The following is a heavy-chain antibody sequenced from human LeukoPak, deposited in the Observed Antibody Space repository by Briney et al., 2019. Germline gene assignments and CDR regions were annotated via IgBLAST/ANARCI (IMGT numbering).Heavy chain of an antibody. Sequence: PSETLSLTCTVSGGSIGTYYWSWIRQPPGKGLEWIGYVYYSGSTKYNPSLKSRVTISVDTSKNQFSLKLSSVTAADTAVYYCARDGYRSSWYWFDPWGQGTLVTVSS. J-gene: IGHJ5*02. V-gene: IGHV4-59*01. CDR3: ARDGYRSSWYWFDP. CDR2: VYYSGST. CDR1: GGSIGTYY. D-gene: IGHD6-13*01.